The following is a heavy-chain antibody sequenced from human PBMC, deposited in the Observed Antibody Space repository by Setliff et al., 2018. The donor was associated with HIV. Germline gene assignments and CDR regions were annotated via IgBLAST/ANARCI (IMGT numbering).Heavy chain of an antibody. CDR3: VRGVTRDISGYYRDEYFQH. J-gene: IGHJ1*01. D-gene: IGHD3-22*01. CDR2: ISPYNGDT. Sequence: GASVKVSCKASGYRFYTYGISWVRQAPGQGLEWMGWISPYNGDTRFAQSLQGRVTLTTDTSTNTAYMEMRTLRSDDTAVYYCVRGVTRDISGYYRDEYFQHWGQGTPVTVSS. V-gene: IGHV1-18*01. CDR1: GYRFYTYG.